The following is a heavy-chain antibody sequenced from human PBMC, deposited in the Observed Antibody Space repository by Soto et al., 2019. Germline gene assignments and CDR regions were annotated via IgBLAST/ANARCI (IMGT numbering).Heavy chain of an antibody. J-gene: IGHJ4*02. V-gene: IGHV1-69*01. CDR1: GGTFSSYA. D-gene: IGHD3-10*01. Sequence: QVQLVQSGAEVKKPGSSVKVSCKASGGTFSSYAISWVRQAPGQGLEWMGGIIPIFGTANYAQKFQGRVTITADESTSTGYRELSSLRSEDTAVYYCARDTPRSRPGFEYRFDYWGQGTLVTVSS. CDR3: ARDTPRSRPGFEYRFDY. CDR2: IIPIFGTA.